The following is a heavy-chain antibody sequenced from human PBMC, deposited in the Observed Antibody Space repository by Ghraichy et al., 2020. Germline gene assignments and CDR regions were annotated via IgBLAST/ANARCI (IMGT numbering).Heavy chain of an antibody. CDR2: IYYSGST. Sequence: SETLSLTCTVSGGSISSYYWSWIRQPPGKGLEWIGYIYYSGSTNYNPSLKSRVTISVDTSKNQFSLKLSSVTAADTAVYYCARDGSSPYDFWSGYYTSNLFDPWGQGTLVTVSS. CDR3: ARDGSSPYDFWSGYYTSNLFDP. CDR1: GGSISSYY. V-gene: IGHV4-59*01. J-gene: IGHJ5*02. D-gene: IGHD3-3*01.